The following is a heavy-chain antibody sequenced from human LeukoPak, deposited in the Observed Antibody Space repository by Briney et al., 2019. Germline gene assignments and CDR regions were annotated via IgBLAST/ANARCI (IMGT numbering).Heavy chain of an antibody. Sequence: GGSLRLSCAASGFTFSSYPMSWVRQPPGRGVEWVSAISGSGGSTYYADSVKGRFTISRDNSKNTLYLQMNSLRAEDTAVYYCAKKGSSYFDYWGQGTLVTVSS. CDR3: AKKGSSYFDY. CDR2: ISGSGGST. V-gene: IGHV3-23*01. CDR1: GFTFSSYP. J-gene: IGHJ4*02.